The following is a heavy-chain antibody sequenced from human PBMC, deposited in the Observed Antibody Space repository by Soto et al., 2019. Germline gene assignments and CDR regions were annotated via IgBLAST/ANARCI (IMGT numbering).Heavy chain of an antibody. D-gene: IGHD1-26*01. J-gene: IGHJ3*02. Sequence: GGSLRLSCAASGFTFSNAWMSWVRQAPGKGLEWVGRIKSKTDGGTTDYAAPVKGRFTISRDDSKNTLYLQMNSLKTEDTAVYYCTTYSGSPRPYDAFGIWGQGTMVTVSS. V-gene: IGHV3-15*01. CDR3: TTYSGSPRPYDAFGI. CDR1: GFTFSNAW. CDR2: IKSKTDGGTT.